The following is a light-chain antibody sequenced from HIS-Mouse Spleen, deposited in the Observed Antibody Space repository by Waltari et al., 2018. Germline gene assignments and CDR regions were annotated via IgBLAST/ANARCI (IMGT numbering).Light chain of an antibody. Sequence: DIQLTQSPSFLSASVGDRVTITCRASQGISSYLAWYQQKPGQAPKLLIYAASTLQSGVPSRFSGSGSGTEFTLTISSLQPEYFATYYCQQLNSYPPTFGQGTKVEIK. CDR1: QGISSY. V-gene: IGKV1-9*01. CDR3: QQLNSYPPT. J-gene: IGKJ1*01. CDR2: AAS.